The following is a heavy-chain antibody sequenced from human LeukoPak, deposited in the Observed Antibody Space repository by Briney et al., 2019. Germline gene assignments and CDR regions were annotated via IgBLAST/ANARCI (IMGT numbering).Heavy chain of an antibody. CDR3: AKLVNNAFDI. D-gene: IGHD2-8*02. J-gene: IGHJ3*02. CDR1: GFTFSSYG. Sequence: GGSLRLSCAASGFTFSSYGMHWVRQAPGKGLEWVSVIWYGGSYKYYADSVKGRFTISRDNSKNTLYLQMNSQRAEDTAEYYCAKLVNNAFDICGQGTMITVSS. CDR2: IWYGGSYK. V-gene: IGHV3-33*06.